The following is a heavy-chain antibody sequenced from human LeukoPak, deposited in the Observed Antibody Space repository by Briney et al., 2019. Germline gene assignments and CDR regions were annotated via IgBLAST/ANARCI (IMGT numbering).Heavy chain of an antibody. CDR3: ARRGLVVVTAIDY. D-gene: IGHD2-21*02. CDR2: IYYSGST. J-gene: IGHJ4*02. Sequence: SETLSLTCTVSGGSISSYYWGWIRQPPGKGLEWIGSIYYSGSTYYNPSLKSRVTISVDTSKNQFSLKLSSVTAADTAVYYCARRGLVVVTAIDYWGQGTLVTVSS. V-gene: IGHV4-39*07. CDR1: GGSISSYY.